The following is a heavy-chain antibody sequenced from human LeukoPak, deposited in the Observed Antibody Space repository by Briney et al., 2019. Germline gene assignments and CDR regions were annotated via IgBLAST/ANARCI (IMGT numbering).Heavy chain of an antibody. D-gene: IGHD3-22*01. V-gene: IGHV3-20*04. CDR1: GFTFDDYG. CDR3: ARGVNYYDSSGYYGGNFDY. CDR2: INWNGGST. Sequence: PGGSLGLSCAASGFTFDDYGMSWVRQAPGKGMEWVSGINWNGGSTGYADSVKGRFTISRDNAKNSLYLQMNSLRAEDTALYYCARGVNYYDSSGYYGGNFDYWGQGTLVTVSS. J-gene: IGHJ4*02.